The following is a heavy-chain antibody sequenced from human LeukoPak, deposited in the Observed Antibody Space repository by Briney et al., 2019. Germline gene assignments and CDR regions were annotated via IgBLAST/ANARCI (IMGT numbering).Heavy chain of an antibody. J-gene: IGHJ4*02. CDR1: GFTFSSYS. CDR3: AKDPALEMATILSVTTFDY. CDR2: ISSSSSYI. V-gene: IGHV3-21*01. Sequence: GGSLRLSCAASGFTFSSYSMNWVRQAPGKGLEWVSSISSSSSYIYYADSVKGRFTISRDNSKNTLYLQMNSLRAEDTAVYYCAKDPALEMATILSVTTFDYWGQGTLVTVSS. D-gene: IGHD5-24*01.